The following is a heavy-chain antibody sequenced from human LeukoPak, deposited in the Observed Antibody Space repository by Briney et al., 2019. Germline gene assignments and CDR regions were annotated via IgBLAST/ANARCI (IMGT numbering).Heavy chain of an antibody. CDR2: INHSGST. Sequence: XXXTXXVYGGSFSGYYWSWIRQPPGKGLEWIGEINHSGSTNYNPSLKSRVTISVDTSKNQFSLKLSSVTAADTAVYYCAAMVRGVIIRASTVYWGQGTLVTVSS. J-gene: IGHJ4*02. CDR3: AAMVRGVIIRASTVY. CDR1: GGSFSGYY. V-gene: IGHV4-34*01. D-gene: IGHD3-10*01.